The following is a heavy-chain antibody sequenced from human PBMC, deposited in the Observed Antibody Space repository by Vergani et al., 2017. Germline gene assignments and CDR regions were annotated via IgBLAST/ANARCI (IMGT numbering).Heavy chain of an antibody. CDR2: MNPTSGNT. D-gene: IGHD3-3*01. Sequence: QVQLVQSGAEVKKPGASVKVSCKASGYTFTSYDINWVRQATGQGLEWMGWMNPTSGNTGYAQKFQGRVTMTRNTSISTAYMELSSLRSEDTAVYYCERGHRAAKFYDFWSGYPYWGQGTLVTVSS. CDR3: ERGHRAAKFYDFWSGYPY. J-gene: IGHJ4*02. V-gene: IGHV1-8*01. CDR1: GYTFTSYD.